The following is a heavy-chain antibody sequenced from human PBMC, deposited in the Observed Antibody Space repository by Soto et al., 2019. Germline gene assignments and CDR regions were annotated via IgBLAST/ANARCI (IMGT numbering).Heavy chain of an antibody. CDR1: GDSISRGYH. CDR2: IYHSGTT. Sequence: PETLSVTYGGSGDSISRGYHWAWLRQLPRKGLEWVASIYHSGTTYYNPSHTSRVAISVDTSKNQFSLKLSSVTAADSAVYYGARTDNVRYDPYF. J-gene: IGHJ4*01. CDR3: ARTDNVRYDPYF. D-gene: IGHD3-10*02. V-gene: IGHV4-38-2*01.